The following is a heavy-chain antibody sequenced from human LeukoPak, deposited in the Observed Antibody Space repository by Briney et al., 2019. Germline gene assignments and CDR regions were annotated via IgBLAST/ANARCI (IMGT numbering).Heavy chain of an antibody. V-gene: IGHV4-61*02. J-gene: IGHJ4*02. Sequence: SETLSLTCTVSGGSISSGSYYWSWIRQPAGKGLEWIGRIYTSGSTNYNPSLKSRVTISVDTSKNQFSLKLSSVTAADTAVYYCAREAGSYYYDSSGYPDWGQGTLVTVSS. CDR3: AREAGSYYYDSSGYPD. CDR2: IYTSGST. D-gene: IGHD3-22*01. CDR1: GGSISSGSYY.